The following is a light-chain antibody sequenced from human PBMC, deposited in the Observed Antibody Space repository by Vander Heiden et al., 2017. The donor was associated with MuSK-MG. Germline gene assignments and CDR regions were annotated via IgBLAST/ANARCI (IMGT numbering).Light chain of an antibody. CDR2: NAS. CDR1: SSDVGGYNY. Sequence: SALTHPAPVSGSPEQSSTISCTGTSSDVGGYNYGYGYQQQPGKAPKLMIYNASNRPPGVSNRFSGSKSGNTAALTIPGLKAEDEADYYCSSYTSSSTLVVFGGGTKLTVL. CDR3: SSYTSSSTLVV. J-gene: IGLJ2*01. V-gene: IGLV2-14*03.